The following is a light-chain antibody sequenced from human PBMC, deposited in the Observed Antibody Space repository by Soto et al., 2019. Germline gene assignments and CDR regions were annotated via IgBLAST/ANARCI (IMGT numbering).Light chain of an antibody. V-gene: IGLV2-8*01. CDR3: SSYAGRDIWV. J-gene: IGLJ3*02. Sequence: QSALTQPPSASGSRGQSVTISCTGTSVEINYVPWFQQNPGKAPKPIICEVTKRPAGVHDRFSGSKSGNTASLTVSGLQDDDEADYYCSSYAGRDIWVFGGGTKLTVL. CDR1: SVEINY. CDR2: EVT.